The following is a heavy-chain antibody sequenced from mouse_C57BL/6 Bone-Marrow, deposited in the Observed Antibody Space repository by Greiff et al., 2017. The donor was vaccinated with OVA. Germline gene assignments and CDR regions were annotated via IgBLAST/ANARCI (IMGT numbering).Heavy chain of an antibody. V-gene: IGHV1-59*01. J-gene: IGHJ3*01. CDR1: GYTFTSYW. Sequence: VQLQQPGAELVRPGTSVKLSCKASGYTFTSYWMHWVKQRPGQGLEWIGVIDPSDSYTNYNQKFKGKATLTVDTSSSTAYMQLSSLTSEDSAVYYCAIYGNPFAYWGQGTLVTVSA. CDR3: AIYGNPFAY. D-gene: IGHD2-1*01. CDR2: IDPSDSYT.